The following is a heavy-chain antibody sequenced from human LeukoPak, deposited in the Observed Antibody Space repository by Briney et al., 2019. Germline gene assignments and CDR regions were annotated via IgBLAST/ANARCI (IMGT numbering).Heavy chain of an antibody. CDR2: IYSGGST. CDR1: GFTVSSNY. J-gene: IGHJ4*02. Sequence: GGSLRLSCAASGFTVSSNYMSWVRQAPGKGLEWVSVIYSGGSTYYADSVKGRFTISRDNSKNTLYLQMNSLRAEDTAVYYCARDQGMVRGVSLYYWGQGTLVTVSS. V-gene: IGHV3-66*01. CDR3: ARDQGMVRGVSLYY. D-gene: IGHD3-10*01.